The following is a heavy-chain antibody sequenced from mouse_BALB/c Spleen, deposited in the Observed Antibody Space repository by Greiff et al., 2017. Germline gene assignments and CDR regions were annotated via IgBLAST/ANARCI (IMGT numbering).Heavy chain of an antibody. CDR3: TRGLGRRAMDY. J-gene: IGHJ4*01. CDR1: GYTFTSYY. V-gene: IGHV1S81*02. Sequence: QVQLQQPGAELVKPGASVKLSCKASGYTFTSYYMYWVKQRPGQGLEWIGEINPSNGGTNFNEKFKSKATLTVDKSSSTAYMQLSSLTSEDSAVYYCTRGLGRRAMDYWGQGTSVTVSS. CDR2: INPSNGGT. D-gene: IGHD4-1*01.